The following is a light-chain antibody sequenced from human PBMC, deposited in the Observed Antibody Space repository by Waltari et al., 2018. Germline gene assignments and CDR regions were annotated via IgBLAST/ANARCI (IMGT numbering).Light chain of an antibody. CDR3: SSYTSSNTYL. J-gene: IGLJ1*01. CDR2: EVT. Sequence: QSALTQPPSVSGSPGQSVTISCTGTSSDVGFYNRVSWYQQSPGTAPNLMLYEVTNRPSGVPDRFAGSKSGDTASLTISGLQAEDEADYYCSSYTSSNTYLFGTGTKVTVL. CDR1: SSDVGFYNR. V-gene: IGLV2-18*02.